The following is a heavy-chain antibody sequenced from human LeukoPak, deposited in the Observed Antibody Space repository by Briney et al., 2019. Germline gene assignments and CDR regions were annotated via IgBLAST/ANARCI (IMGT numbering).Heavy chain of an antibody. J-gene: IGHJ4*02. V-gene: IGHV1-69*05. CDR1: GGTFSSYA. Sequence: ASVKVSCKASGGTFSSYAISWVRQAPGQGLEWMGGIIPIFGTANYAQKFQGRVTITTDESTSTAYMELSSLRSEDTAVYYCARGRYYDSSGLFDYWGQGTLVTVSS. D-gene: IGHD3-22*01. CDR3: ARGRYYDSSGLFDY. CDR2: IIPIFGTA.